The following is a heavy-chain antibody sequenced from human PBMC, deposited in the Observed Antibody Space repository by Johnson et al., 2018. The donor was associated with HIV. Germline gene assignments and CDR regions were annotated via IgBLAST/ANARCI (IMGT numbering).Heavy chain of an antibody. V-gene: IGHV3-30-3*01. J-gene: IGHJ3*02. D-gene: IGHD3-9*01. CDR3: ARMGLTGAFDI. CDR1: GFTFSSYA. CDR2: ISYDGSNK. Sequence: QVHLVESGGGVVQPGRSLKLSCAASGFTFSSYAMHWVRQAPGKGLDWVAVISYDGSNKYYADSVKGRFTISRDNAKNTLYLQMDSLRAEDTAVYYCARMGLTGAFDIWGQGTVVTVSS.